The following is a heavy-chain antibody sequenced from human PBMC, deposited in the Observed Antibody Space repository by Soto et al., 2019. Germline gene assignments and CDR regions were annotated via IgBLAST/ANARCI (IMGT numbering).Heavy chain of an antibody. CDR2: ISGYNGNT. CDR3: SRFIMVGGWFDPNYYHGMDV. CDR1: GYTFSNYG. J-gene: IGHJ6*02. Sequence: ASVKVSCKTSGYTFSNYGINWGRQAPGQGLEWMGWISGYNGNTNYAQTVQGRVTMTTDTSTGTVYMELRSLKYDDTAIYYCSRFIMVGGWFDPNYYHGMDVWGQGTTVTVSS. V-gene: IGHV1-18*01. D-gene: IGHD6-19*01.